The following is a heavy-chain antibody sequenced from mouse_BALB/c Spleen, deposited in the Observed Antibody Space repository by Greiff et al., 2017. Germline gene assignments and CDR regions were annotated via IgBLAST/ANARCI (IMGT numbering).Heavy chain of an antibody. J-gene: IGHJ4*01. V-gene: IGHV1-69*02. CDR1: GYTFTSYW. D-gene: IGHD1-1*01. Sequence: VQLQQPGAELVRPGASVKLSCKASGYTFTSYWINWVKQRPGQGLEWIGNIYPSDSYTNYNQKFKDKATLTVDKSSSTAYMQLSSPTSEDSAVYYCTRNYYGSSYYYAMDYWGQGTSVTVSS. CDR3: TRNYYGSSYYYAMDY. CDR2: IYPSDSYT.